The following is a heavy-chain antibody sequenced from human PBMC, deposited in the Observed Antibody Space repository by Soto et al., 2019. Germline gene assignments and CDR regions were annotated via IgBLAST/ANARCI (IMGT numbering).Heavy chain of an antibody. Sequence: SETPSLTCTVSGGSISNSDDHWGRIRQSPGQGLEWIGNIHNSGSTNYNPSLKSRVTISVDTSKNQFSLKLSSVTAADTAVYYCARDNGREQYYDSSGYWYYFDYWGQGTLVTVSS. CDR1: GGSISNSDDH. J-gene: IGHJ4*02. V-gene: IGHV4-61*08. CDR2: IHNSGST. D-gene: IGHD3-22*01. CDR3: ARDNGREQYYDSSGYWYYFDY.